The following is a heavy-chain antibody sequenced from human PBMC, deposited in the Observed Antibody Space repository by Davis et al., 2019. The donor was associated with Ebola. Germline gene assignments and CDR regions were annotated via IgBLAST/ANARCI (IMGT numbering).Heavy chain of an antibody. Sequence: SVKVSCKASGYTFSNFGISWVRQAPGQGLEWMGGIIPILGIATYAQKFQGRVTITADKSTSTAYMEMGSLRSEDTAIYYCARERRYDFWTGYPDSWGQGTLVTVSS. CDR1: GYTFSNFG. D-gene: IGHD3-3*01. V-gene: IGHV1-69*10. CDR3: ARERRYDFWTGYPDS. CDR2: IIPILGIA. J-gene: IGHJ4*02.